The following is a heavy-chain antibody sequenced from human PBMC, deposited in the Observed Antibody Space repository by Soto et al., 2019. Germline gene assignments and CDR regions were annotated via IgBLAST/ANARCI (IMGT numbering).Heavy chain of an antibody. V-gene: IGHV3-23*01. Sequence: GGSLRLSCAASGFSFSSYPMSWVRQAPGKGLEWVAAISRAGISTYYAASVRGRFTISRENSKNTLYLQMSSLRAEDTALYYCAKDHLTSGGTFWFDPWGQGPLVTVSS. J-gene: IGHJ5*02. CDR2: ISRAGIST. CDR3: AKDHLTSGGTFWFDP. CDR1: GFSFSSYP. D-gene: IGHD6-13*01.